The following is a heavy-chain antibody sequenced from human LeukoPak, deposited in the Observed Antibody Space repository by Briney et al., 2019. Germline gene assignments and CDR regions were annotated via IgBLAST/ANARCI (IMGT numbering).Heavy chain of an antibody. CDR2: INAGNGNT. V-gene: IGHV1-3*01. CDR1: GYTFTSYG. D-gene: IGHD2-2*01. CDR3: ARDDRLIVVVPAAHVGGFDY. J-gene: IGHJ4*02. Sequence: ASVKVSCKASGYTFTSYGISWVRQAPGQRLEWMGWINAGNGNTKYSQKFQGRVTITRDTSASTAYMELSSLRSEDTAVYYCARDDRLIVVVPAAHVGGFDYWGQGTLVTVSS.